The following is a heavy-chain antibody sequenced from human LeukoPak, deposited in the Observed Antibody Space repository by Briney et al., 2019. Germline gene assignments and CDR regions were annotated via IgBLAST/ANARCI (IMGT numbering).Heavy chain of an antibody. Sequence: GGSLRLSCAASGFTVSSNYMSWVRQAPGKGLEWVSVIYSGGSTYYADSVKGRFTISRDNSKNTLYLQMNSLRAEDTAVYYCAVDSSGYYYENYWGQGTLVTVSS. V-gene: IGHV3-53*01. CDR3: AVDSSGYYYENY. D-gene: IGHD3-22*01. CDR1: GFTVSSNY. CDR2: IYSGGST. J-gene: IGHJ4*02.